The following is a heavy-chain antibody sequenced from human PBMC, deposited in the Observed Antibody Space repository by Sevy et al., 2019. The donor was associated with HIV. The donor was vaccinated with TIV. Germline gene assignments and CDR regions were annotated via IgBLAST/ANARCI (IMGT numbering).Heavy chain of an antibody. CDR1: GFTFSNYW. J-gene: IGHJ4*02. CDR2: IKQDGSEK. Sequence: GGSLRLSCAASGFTFSNYWMSWVRQAPGKGLEWVANIKQDGSEKYYVDSVKGRFIISRDNTKNSLYLQMNSLRVEDTAVYYCARSQTLPWYSDYWGQGTLVTVSS. V-gene: IGHV3-7*01. CDR3: ARSQTLPWYSDY.